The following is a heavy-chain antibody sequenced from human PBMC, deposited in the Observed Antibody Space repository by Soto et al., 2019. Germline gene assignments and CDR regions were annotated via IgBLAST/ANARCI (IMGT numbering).Heavy chain of an antibody. CDR2: MNPNSGNT. CDR1: GYTFTSYD. CDR3: ARGVKYGAYSRWFDP. D-gene: IGHD4-17*01. Sequence: QVQWVQSGAEVKKPGASVKVSCKASGYTFTSYDINWVRQATGQGLEYLGWMNPNSGNTAYVQKFQGRVTMTWDTSITTAYMELSSLRSVDTAVYFCARGVKYGAYSRWFDPWGQGTLVTVSS. V-gene: IGHV1-8*01. J-gene: IGHJ5*02.